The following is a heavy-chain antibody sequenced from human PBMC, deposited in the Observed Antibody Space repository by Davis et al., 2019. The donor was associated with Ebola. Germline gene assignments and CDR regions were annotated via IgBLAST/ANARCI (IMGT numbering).Heavy chain of an antibody. CDR1: GFTVSNNY. CDR3: ARDYNGLTY. Sequence: GESLKISCAASGFTVSNNYMNWVRQAPGKGLEWVSVIFSGGSTYYADSVKGRFTISRDNAKNTLYLHMNSLEDEDTAMYFCARDYNGLTYWGQGTLVTVSS. CDR2: IFSGGST. D-gene: IGHD3-10*01. V-gene: IGHV3-53*01. J-gene: IGHJ4*02.